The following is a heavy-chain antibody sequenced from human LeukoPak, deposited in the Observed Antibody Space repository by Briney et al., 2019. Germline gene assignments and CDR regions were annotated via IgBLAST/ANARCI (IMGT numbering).Heavy chain of an antibody. Sequence: KPSETLSLTCTVSGGSISSYYWSWIRQPSGKGLEGIGYIYYSGSTNYNPSLESRVTISVDTSKNQFSLKLSSVTAADTAVYYCARIRQYTGDFDYWGQGTLVTVSS. V-gene: IGHV4-59*01. CDR2: IYYSGST. CDR1: GGSISSYY. D-gene: IGHD5-18*01. CDR3: ARIRQYTGDFDY. J-gene: IGHJ4*02.